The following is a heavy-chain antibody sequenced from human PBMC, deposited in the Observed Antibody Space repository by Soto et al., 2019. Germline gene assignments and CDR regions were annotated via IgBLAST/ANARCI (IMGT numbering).Heavy chain of an antibody. J-gene: IGHJ4*02. CDR1: GYTFTSYN. Sequence: QVHLVQSGPEVKKPGASVKVACKASGYTFTSYNMHWVRQAPGQGLEWMGWINTGNDNTKYSQKFHGRVTFSRDTSAGTVYMDLSSLRADDTAVYYCARVGDYGDFYFAYWGQGTLVTVSS. D-gene: IGHD4-17*01. V-gene: IGHV1-3*04. CDR3: ARVGDYGDFYFAY. CDR2: INTGNDNT.